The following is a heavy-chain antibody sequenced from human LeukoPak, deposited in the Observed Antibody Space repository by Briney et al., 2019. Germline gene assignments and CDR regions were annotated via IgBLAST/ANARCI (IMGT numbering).Heavy chain of an antibody. J-gene: IGHJ5*02. CDR3: ARVSVVNWFDP. CDR1: GGSISDYY. Sequence: SETLSLTCTVSGGSISDYYGSWIRQPPGKGLEWIGYIYNSGSTNYNPSLKSRVTISVDTSKNQFSLNLTSVTAADTAVYYCARVSVVNWFDPWGQGTLVTVSS. D-gene: IGHD2-2*01. V-gene: IGHV4-59*01. CDR2: IYNSGST.